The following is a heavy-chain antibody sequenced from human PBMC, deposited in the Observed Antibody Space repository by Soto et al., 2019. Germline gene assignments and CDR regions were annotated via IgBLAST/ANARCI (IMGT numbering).Heavy chain of an antibody. Sequence: QVQLVESGGGVVQPGRSLRLSCAASGFTFSSYDMHWVRQAPGKGLEWVAVISYDGSNKYYADSVKGRFTISRDNSMNTLYLQMNSLRAEDTAVYYCAKLISIGSYFDYWGQGTLVTVSS. J-gene: IGHJ4*02. D-gene: IGHD5-12*01. V-gene: IGHV3-30*18. CDR3: AKLISIGSYFDY. CDR2: ISYDGSNK. CDR1: GFTFSSYD.